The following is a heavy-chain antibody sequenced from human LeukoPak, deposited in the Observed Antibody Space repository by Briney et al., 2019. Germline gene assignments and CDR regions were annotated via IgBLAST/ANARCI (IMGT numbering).Heavy chain of an antibody. CDR1: GASIAISNW. Sequence: SETLSLTCAVSGASIAISNWWTWVRQPPEKGLEWIGEISHSGSTAYNPSLKSRVTITIDKSKNQLSLKLSSVTAADTAVYYCAREGTAMVGYSVYYYGMDVWGQGTTVTVSS. CDR3: AREGTAMVGYSVYYYGMDV. CDR2: ISHSGST. D-gene: IGHD5-18*01. V-gene: IGHV4-4*02. J-gene: IGHJ6*02.